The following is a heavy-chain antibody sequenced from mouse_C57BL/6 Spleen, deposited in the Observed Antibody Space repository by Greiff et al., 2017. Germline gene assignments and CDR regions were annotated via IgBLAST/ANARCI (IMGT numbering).Heavy chain of an antibody. D-gene: IGHD4-1*01. V-gene: IGHV3-6*01. Sequence: EVKLQESGPGLVKPSQSLSLTCSVTGYSITSGYYWNWIRQFPGNKLEWMGYISYDGSNNYNPSLKNRISITRDTSKNQFFLKLNSVTTEDTATYYCARGGANWGLDYWGQGTTLTVSS. CDR1: GYSITSGYY. J-gene: IGHJ2*01. CDR3: ARGGANWGLDY. CDR2: ISYDGSN.